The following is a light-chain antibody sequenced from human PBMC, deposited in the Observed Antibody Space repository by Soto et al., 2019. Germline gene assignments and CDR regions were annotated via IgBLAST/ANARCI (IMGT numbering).Light chain of an antibody. CDR3: QQRTTWSYT. CDR2: DAF. Sequence: EIVLTQSPGTLSLSPGERATLSCRASQNVGSTLAWYQQKPGQAPRLLIYDAFNRATGIPARFSGGGSGTDFTLTIRSLEAEDFAVYYCQQRTTWSYTFGQGTRLQIK. CDR1: QNVGST. V-gene: IGKV3-11*01. J-gene: IGKJ2*01.